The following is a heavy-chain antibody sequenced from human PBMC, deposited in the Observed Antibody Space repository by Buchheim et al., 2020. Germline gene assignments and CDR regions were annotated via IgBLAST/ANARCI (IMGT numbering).Heavy chain of an antibody. J-gene: IGHJ5*02. V-gene: IGHV5-10-1*01. CDR1: GYSFTSYW. D-gene: IGHD3-10*01. Sequence: EVQLVQSGAEVKKPGESLRISCKGSGYSFTSYWISWVRQMPGKGLEWMGRIDPSDSYTNYSPSFQGHVTIPADKSISTAYPQWSGLRASDTAMYYCARHEASRYYGSTNWFDPWGQGTL. CDR2: IDPSDSYT. CDR3: ARHEASRYYGSTNWFDP.